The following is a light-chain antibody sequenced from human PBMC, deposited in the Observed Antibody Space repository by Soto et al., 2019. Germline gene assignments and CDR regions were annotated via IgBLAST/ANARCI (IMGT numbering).Light chain of an antibody. CDR3: MQVLQTPPT. V-gene: IGKV2-28*01. Sequence: EIVMTQSPLSLPVNPGEPASISCRSSQSLLQSNGNNQWGWVLQKPGQSPQLLMYLGSSRASGVPDRFSGSGSGTDFTLKISRVEPEDVGVYYCMQVLQTPPTFGGGTKVEIK. CDR1: QSLLQSNGNNQ. CDR2: LGS. J-gene: IGKJ4*01.